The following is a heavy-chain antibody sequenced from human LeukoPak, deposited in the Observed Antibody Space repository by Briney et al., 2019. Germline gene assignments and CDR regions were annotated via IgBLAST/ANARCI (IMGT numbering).Heavy chain of an antibody. CDR1: GFTFSSSW. D-gene: IGHD1-7*01. V-gene: IGHV3-7*03. J-gene: IGHJ5*02. CDR3: ASSWNWGYNWFDP. CDR2: IKQDGSEK. Sequence: PGGSLRLSCAAPGFTFSSSWMSWVRQAPGKGLEWVANIKQDGSEKYYVDSVKGRFTISRDNAKNSLYLQMNSLRAEDTAVYYCASSWNWGYNWFDPWGQGTLVTVSS.